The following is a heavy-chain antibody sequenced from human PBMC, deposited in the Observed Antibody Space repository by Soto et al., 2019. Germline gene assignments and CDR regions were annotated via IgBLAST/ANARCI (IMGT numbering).Heavy chain of an antibody. Sequence: ASVKVPCTVSGYTLTELSMHWVRQAPGKGLEWMGGFDAEDGETIYAQKFQGRVTMTEDTSRDTAYMELSSLRSEDTAVYYCATGNPIAVAGTGYYYGMDVWG. J-gene: IGHJ6*02. D-gene: IGHD6-19*01. CDR3: ATGNPIAVAGTGYYYGMDV. CDR1: GYTLTELS. V-gene: IGHV1-24*01. CDR2: FDAEDGET.